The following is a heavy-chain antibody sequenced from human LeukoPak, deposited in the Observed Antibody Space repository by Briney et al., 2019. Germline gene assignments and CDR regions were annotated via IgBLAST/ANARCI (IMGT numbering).Heavy chain of an antibody. J-gene: IGHJ4*02. Sequence: SETLSLTCAVYGGSFSGYYWSWIRQPPGKGLEWIGEINHSGSTNYNPSLKSRVTISVDTSKNQFSLKLSSVTAADTAVYYCARGGAGYCSSTSCRRGYSYGIYDYCGQGTLVTVSS. CDR3: ARGGAGYCSSTSCRRGYSYGIYDY. CDR1: GGSFSGYY. D-gene: IGHD2-2*01. V-gene: IGHV4-34*01. CDR2: INHSGST.